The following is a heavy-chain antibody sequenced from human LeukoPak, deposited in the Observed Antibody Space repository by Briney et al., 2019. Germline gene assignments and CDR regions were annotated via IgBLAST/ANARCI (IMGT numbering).Heavy chain of an antibody. D-gene: IGHD3-10*01. CDR2: ISGSGDST. V-gene: IGHV3-23*01. CDR3: AKHPTHNMVRGVIRPKGLNFDY. Sequence: GGSLRLSCAASGFTYSSYAMSWVRQPPGKGPEWVSAISGSGDSTYYADSVKGRFTISRDNSKHTLYLQMNSLRAEDTAVYYCAKHPTHNMVRGVIRPKGLNFDYWGQGTLVTVSS. J-gene: IGHJ4*02. CDR1: GFTYSSYA.